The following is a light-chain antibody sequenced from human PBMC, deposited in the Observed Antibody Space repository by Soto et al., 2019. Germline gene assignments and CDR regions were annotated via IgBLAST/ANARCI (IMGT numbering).Light chain of an antibody. CDR1: QSISSW. J-gene: IGKJ4*01. Sequence: DIQMTQSPSTLFASVGARGTSTCRASQSISSWLAWYQKKPGXAXXLLIYKASSLESGVPSRFIVSGSGTEFTLPISSLQPDDFASDYCQQYNSYSFGGGTKVDI. CDR2: KAS. V-gene: IGKV1-5*03. CDR3: QQYNSYS.